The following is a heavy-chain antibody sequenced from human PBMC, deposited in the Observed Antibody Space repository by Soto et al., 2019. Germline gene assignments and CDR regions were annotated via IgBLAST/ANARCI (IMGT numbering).Heavy chain of an antibody. Sequence: SETLSLTCTVSGDSISSSSYYLGWIRQPPGKGLEWIGDIYYTGFTHYNPSLKSRVTIAIETSKSQYSLRLISVTAADTAVYYCARLKGASFISTSNWFDPWGQGTLVPVSS. V-gene: IGHV4-39*01. CDR3: ARLKGASFISTSNWFDP. CDR2: IYYTGFT. D-gene: IGHD3-22*01. J-gene: IGHJ5*02. CDR1: GDSISSSSYY.